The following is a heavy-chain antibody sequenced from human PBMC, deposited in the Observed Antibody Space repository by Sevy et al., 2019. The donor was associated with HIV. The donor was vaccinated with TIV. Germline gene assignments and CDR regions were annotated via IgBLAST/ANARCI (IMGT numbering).Heavy chain of an antibody. J-gene: IGHJ4*02. Sequence: SDTLSLTRSLSGDSINNNRWWSWVRQPPGQGLEWIGEIFRTGKANYNASLESRVTISVDPSNNQIYLRLTSVTAADTAFYYCARHMTTTGTRGFDYWGQGALVTVSS. V-gene: IGHV4-4*02. D-gene: IGHD1-1*01. CDR2: IFRTGKA. CDR3: ARHMTTTGTRGFDY. CDR1: GDSINNNRW.